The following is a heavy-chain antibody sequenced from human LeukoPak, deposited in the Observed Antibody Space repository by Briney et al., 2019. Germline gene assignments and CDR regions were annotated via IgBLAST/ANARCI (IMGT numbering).Heavy chain of an antibody. D-gene: IGHD3-16*01. CDR3: ARGSGSGLGGGAYDY. Sequence: ASVKVSCKASGYTFTGYYMHWVRQAPGQGLEWMGWINPNSGGTNYAQKFQGWVTMTRDTSISTAYMELSRLRSDDTAVYYCARGSGSGLGGGAYDYWGQGTLVTVSS. CDR2: INPNSGGT. V-gene: IGHV1-2*04. J-gene: IGHJ4*02. CDR1: GYTFTGYY.